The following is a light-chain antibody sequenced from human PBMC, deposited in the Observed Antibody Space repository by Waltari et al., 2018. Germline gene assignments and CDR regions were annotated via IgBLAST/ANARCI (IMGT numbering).Light chain of an antibody. J-gene: IGKJ1*01. Sequence: EIVLTQSPGTLSLSPGERATLSCRASQSVRGYLAWYQQKPGQAPRLLIYGASSRANGIPDRFSGSGAGTDFILTISRLELEDFAVYFCQQYDISPKTFGQGTKVEIK. CDR1: QSVRGY. CDR3: QQYDISPKT. CDR2: GAS. V-gene: IGKV3-20*01.